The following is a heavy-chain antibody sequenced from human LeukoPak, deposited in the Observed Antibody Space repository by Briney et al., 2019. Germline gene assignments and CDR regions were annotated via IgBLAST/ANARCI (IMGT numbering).Heavy chain of an antibody. V-gene: IGHV3-15*01. CDR3: TTDARYCSGGSCDDAFDI. CDR1: AFTFSNAW. D-gene: IGHD2-15*01. J-gene: IGHJ3*02. CDR2: IKSKTDGWTT. Sequence: AGTLRCYGAASAFTFSNAWMSWVRQAPGNGLKWVSRIKSKTDGWTTDYAAPVKGRFTISRDDSKNTLYLQMNSLKTEDTAVYYCTTDARYCSGGSCDDAFDIWGQGTMVTVSS.